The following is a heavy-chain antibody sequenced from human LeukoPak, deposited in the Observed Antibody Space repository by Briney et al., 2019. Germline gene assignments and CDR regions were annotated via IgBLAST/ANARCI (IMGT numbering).Heavy chain of an antibody. J-gene: IGHJ4*02. V-gene: IGHV4-4*02. CDR1: GGAISSNNW. CDR3: ARRITGTLAPFDQ. Sequence: SETLSLTCAVSGGAISSNNWWSWVRPPPGKGLEWIGEIYHSGNNNYNPSLKSRVNISVDKSKNQFSLNLSAVTAADTAVYYCARRITGTLAPFDQWGQGTLVIVSS. CDR2: IYHSGNN. D-gene: IGHD1-20*01.